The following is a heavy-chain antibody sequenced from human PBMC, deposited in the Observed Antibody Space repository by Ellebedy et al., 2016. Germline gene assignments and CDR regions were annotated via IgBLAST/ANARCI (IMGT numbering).Heavy chain of an antibody. V-gene: IGHV3-33*06. CDR2: IWYDGSKQ. CDR1: GITFSNYG. Sequence: GESLKISXAASGITFSNYGIHWVRQAPGKGLEWVSVIWYDGSKQYYADSVKGRFSISRDNSKNTLYLQMNSLRAEDTAVYYCAKVSSWAARSCYFDYWGQGTLVTVSS. J-gene: IGHJ4*01. CDR3: AKVSSWAARSCYFDY. D-gene: IGHD6-13*01.